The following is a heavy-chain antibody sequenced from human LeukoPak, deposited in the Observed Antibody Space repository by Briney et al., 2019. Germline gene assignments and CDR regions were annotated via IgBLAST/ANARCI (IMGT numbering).Heavy chain of an antibody. D-gene: IGHD3-10*01. CDR1: GGSISSYY. Sequence: SETLSLTCTVSGGSISSYYWSWIPQPPGKGLEWIGYIYYSGSTNYNPSLKSRVTISVDTSKNQFSLKLSSVTAADTAVYYCARGDTMVRGVIINDAFDIWGQGTMVTVSS. V-gene: IGHV4-59*01. CDR2: IYYSGST. J-gene: IGHJ3*02. CDR3: ARGDTMVRGVIINDAFDI.